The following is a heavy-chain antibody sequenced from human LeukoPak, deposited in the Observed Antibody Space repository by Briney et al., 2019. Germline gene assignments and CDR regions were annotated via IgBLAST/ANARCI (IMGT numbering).Heavy chain of an antibody. CDR3: ARDDYRGVTNFDP. D-gene: IGHD3-10*01. Sequence: PSETLSLTCTVSGGSISPYFWSWIRQPPGKGLEWLGYISYTGSTNYNPSLKGRVTISVDTSKNQFSLQLTSVTAADTAVYYCARDDYRGVTNFDPWGQGTLVTVSS. CDR1: GGSISPYF. J-gene: IGHJ5*02. V-gene: IGHV4-59*01. CDR2: ISYTGST.